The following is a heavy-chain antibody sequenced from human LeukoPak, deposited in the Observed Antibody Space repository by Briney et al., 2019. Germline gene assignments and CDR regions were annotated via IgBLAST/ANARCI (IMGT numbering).Heavy chain of an antibody. D-gene: IGHD2-2*01. V-gene: IGHV4-34*01. J-gene: IGHJ4*02. Sequence: PSETLSLTCAVYGGSFSGYYWSWIRQPPGKGLEWIGEINHSGSTNYNPSLKSRVTISVGTSKNQFSLKLSSVTAADTAVYYCARGGGDIVVVPAAAKNNNFDYWGQGTLVTVSS. CDR3: ARGGGDIVVVPAAAKNNNFDY. CDR1: GGSFSGYY. CDR2: INHSGST.